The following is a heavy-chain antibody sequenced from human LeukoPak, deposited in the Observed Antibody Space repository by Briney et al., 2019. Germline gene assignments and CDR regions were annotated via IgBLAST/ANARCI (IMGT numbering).Heavy chain of an antibody. CDR1: GFTFSSYS. D-gene: IGHD6-19*01. Sequence: GGSLRLSCAASGFTFSSYSMNWVRQAPGKGLEWVSSISSSSSYIYYADSVKGRFTISRDNAKNSLYLQMNSLRAEDTAVYYCARAWEDSSGWYDYYYYGMDVWGQGTTVTVSS. CDR2: ISSSSSYI. V-gene: IGHV3-21*01. J-gene: IGHJ6*02. CDR3: ARAWEDSSGWYDYYYYGMDV.